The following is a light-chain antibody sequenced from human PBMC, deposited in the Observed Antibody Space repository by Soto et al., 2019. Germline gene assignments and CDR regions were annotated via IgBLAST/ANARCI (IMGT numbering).Light chain of an antibody. CDR3: QQYNSYWP. CDR2: KAS. J-gene: IGKJ1*01. V-gene: IGKV1-5*03. Sequence: DIQMTQSPSTLSASVGDRVTITCRASQSIRSWLAWYQQKPGKAPKLLIYKASSLDSGVPSRFNGSGSGTEFTLTISRLQPDDFATYFCQQYNSYWPFGQGTKVEIK. CDR1: QSIRSW.